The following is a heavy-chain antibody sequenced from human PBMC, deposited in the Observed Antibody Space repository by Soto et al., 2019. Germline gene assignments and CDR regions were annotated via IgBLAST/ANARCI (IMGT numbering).Heavy chain of an antibody. J-gene: IGHJ6*02. D-gene: IGHD3-3*01. CDR2: TYYRSKWYN. V-gene: IGHV6-1*01. Sequence: SQTLSRTCAISGDSVSSNSAAWNWIRQSPSRGLEWLGRTYYRSKWYNDYAVSVKSRITINPDTSKNQFSLQLNSVTPEDTAVYYCARDSSGSPYYYYYYGMDVWGQGTTVTVSS. CDR3: ARDSSGSPYYYYYYGMDV. CDR1: GDSVSSNSAA.